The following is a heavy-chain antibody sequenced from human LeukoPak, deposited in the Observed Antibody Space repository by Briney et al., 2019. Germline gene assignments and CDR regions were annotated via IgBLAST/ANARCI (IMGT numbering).Heavy chain of an antibody. V-gene: IGHV3-74*01. CDR1: GFTFSSYW. D-gene: IGHD1-26*01. CDR3: ARDPTSSWETAFDM. CDR2: INSDGSST. J-gene: IGHJ3*02. Sequence: GGSLRLSCAAPGFTFSSYWMHWVRQAPGKGLVWVVRINSDGSSTRYADSVKGRFTISRDNTKNTLYLQMNSLRAEDTAVYYCARDPTSSWETAFDMWGQGTMVTVSS.